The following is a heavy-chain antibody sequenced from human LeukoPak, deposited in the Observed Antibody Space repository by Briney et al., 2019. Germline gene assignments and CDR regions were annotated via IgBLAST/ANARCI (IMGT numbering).Heavy chain of an antibody. J-gene: IGHJ5*02. V-gene: IGHV1-2*02. CDR2: INPNSGGT. CDR1: GYTFTGYY. D-gene: IGHD3-22*01. CDR3: ARDRGKYYYDSSGYYPWFDP. Sequence: ASVKVSCKASGYTFTGYYMHWVRQAPGQGLEWMGWINPNSGGTNYAQKFQGRVTMTRDTSISTAYMELSRLRSDDTAVYYCARDRGKYYYDSSGYYPWFDPWGQGTLVTVSS.